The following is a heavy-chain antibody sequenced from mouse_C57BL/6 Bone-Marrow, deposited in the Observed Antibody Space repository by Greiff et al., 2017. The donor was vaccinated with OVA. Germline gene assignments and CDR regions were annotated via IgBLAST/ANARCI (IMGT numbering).Heavy chain of an antibody. Sequence: VNLVESGAELARPGASVKMSCKASGYTFTSYTMHWVKQRPGQGLEWIGYINPSSGYTKYNQKFKDKATLTADKSSSTAYMQLSSLTSEDSAVYYCARRGGGSWYFDVWGTGTTVTVSS. J-gene: IGHJ1*03. V-gene: IGHV1-4*01. CDR2: INPSSGYT. CDR3: ARRGGGSWYFDV. CDR1: GYTFTSYT.